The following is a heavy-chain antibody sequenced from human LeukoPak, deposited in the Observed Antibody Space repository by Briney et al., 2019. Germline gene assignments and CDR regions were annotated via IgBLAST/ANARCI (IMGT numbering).Heavy chain of an antibody. CDR2: INHSGST. D-gene: IGHD2-15*01. Sequence: PSETLSLTCTVSGGSVSSNTFYWNWIRQPPGKGLEWIGEINHSGSTNYNPSLKSRVTISVDTSKNQFSLKLSSVTAADTAVYYCARGLSAIVYWGQGTLVTVSS. CDR3: ARGLSAIVY. J-gene: IGHJ4*02. CDR1: GGSVSSNTFY. V-gene: IGHV4-39*07.